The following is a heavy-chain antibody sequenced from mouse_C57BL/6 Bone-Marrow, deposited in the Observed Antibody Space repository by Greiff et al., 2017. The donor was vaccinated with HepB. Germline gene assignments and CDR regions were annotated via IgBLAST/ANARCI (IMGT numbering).Heavy chain of an antibody. V-gene: IGHV1-81*01. CDR1: GYTFTSYG. CDR3: ASYYGEVYFDV. CDR2: IYPRSGNT. D-gene: IGHD1-1*01. Sequence: VKLQQSGAELARPGASVKLSCKASGYTFTSYGISWVKQRTGQGLEWIGEIYPRSGNTYYNEKFKGKATLTADKSSSTAYMELRSLTSEDSAVYFCASYYGEVYFDVWGTGTTVTVSS. J-gene: IGHJ1*03.